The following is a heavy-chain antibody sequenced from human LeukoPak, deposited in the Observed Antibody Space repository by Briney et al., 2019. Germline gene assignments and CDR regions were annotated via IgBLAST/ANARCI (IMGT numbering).Heavy chain of an antibody. CDR1: GGSFSGYY. D-gene: IGHD6-19*01. V-gene: IGHV4-34*01. Sequence: SETLSLTCAVYGGSFSGYYWSWIRQPPGKGLEWIGEINHSGSTNYNPSRKSRVTISVDTSKNQFSLKLSSVTAADTAVYYCARLRVAVAGPVAGYYMDVWGKGTTVTISS. CDR2: INHSGST. CDR3: ARLRVAVAGPVAGYYMDV. J-gene: IGHJ6*03.